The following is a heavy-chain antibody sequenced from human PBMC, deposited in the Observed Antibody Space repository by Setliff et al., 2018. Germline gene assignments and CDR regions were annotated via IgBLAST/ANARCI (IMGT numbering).Heavy chain of an antibody. CDR2: INVGNGNT. V-gene: IGHV1-3*03. J-gene: IGHJ5*02. CDR3: ARSPAVLGIVYLDP. CDR1: GYTLTNYP. D-gene: IGHD2-15*01. Sequence: ASVKVSCKASGYTLTNYPIHWLRQAPGQRPEWMGWINVGNGNTKYSQEFQGRVTLTRDTSASTAYVELSSLTSEDMAVYYCARSPAVLGIVYLDPWGQGTLVTVSS.